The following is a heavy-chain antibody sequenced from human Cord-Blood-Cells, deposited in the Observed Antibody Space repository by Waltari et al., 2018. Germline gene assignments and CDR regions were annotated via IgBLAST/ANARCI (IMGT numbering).Heavy chain of an antibody. V-gene: IGHV1-69*01. D-gene: IGHD5-12*01. CDR1: GGTFSSYA. CDR2: IIPICGTA. CDR3: ARGGRGYSGYDSSHFDY. J-gene: IGHJ4*02. Sequence: QVQLVQSGAEVKKPGSSVKVSCKASGGTFSSYAISWVRQAPGQGLEWMGGIIPICGTANYAQKFQGRVTITADESTSTAYMELSSLRSEDTAVYYCARGGRGYSGYDSSHFDYWGQGTLVTVSS.